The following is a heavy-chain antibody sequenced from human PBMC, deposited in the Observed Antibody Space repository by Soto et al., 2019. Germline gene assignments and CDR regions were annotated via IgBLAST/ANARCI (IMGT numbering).Heavy chain of an antibody. CDR1: GYTLTELS. CDR3: ATDVHTAMAFDY. V-gene: IGHV1-24*01. J-gene: IGHJ4*02. Sequence: ASVKVSCKVSGYTLTELSMHWVRQAPGKGLEWMGGFDPEDGETIYAQKFQGRVTMTEDTSTDTAYMELSSLRSEDTAVYYCATDVHTAMAFDYWGQGTLVTVSS. D-gene: IGHD5-18*01. CDR2: FDPEDGET.